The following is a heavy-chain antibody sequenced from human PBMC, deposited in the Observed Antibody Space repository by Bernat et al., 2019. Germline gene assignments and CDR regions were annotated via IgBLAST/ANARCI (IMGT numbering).Heavy chain of an antibody. CDR3: ARDFYEMRGRAVRGVTYFDY. V-gene: IGHV3-48*02. D-gene: IGHD3-10*01. CDR2: ISSSSSTI. J-gene: IGHJ4*02. CDR1: GFTFSSYS. Sequence: EVQLVESGGGLVQPGGSLRLSCAASGFTFSSYSMNWVRQAPGKGLEWVSYISSSSSTIYYADSVKGRFTISRDNAKNSLYLQMNSLRDEDTAVYYCARDFYEMRGRAVRGVTYFDYWGQGTLVTVSS.